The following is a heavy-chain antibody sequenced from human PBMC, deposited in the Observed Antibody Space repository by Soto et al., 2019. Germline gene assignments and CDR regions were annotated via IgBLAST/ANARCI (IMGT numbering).Heavy chain of an antibody. V-gene: IGHV1-2*02. Sequence: ASVKVSCKASGFSFTGYYIHWLRQAPGQGLEWMGWINAHSGGTEYAQKFQGRVTLTRDTSIATAYLTLTSLTSDDTALYYCAKDLTRQLAYWLDPWGQGTQVTVPS. CDR2: INAHSGGT. CDR1: GFSFTGYY. D-gene: IGHD6-6*01. J-gene: IGHJ5*02. CDR3: AKDLTRQLAYWLDP.